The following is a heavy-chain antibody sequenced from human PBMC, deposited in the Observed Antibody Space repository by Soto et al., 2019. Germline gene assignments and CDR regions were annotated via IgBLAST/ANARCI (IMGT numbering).Heavy chain of an antibody. D-gene: IGHD5-12*01. CDR2: ISSSRSYI. CDR3: ARFGYTTEAH. Sequence: GGSLRLSCAASGFTFSSYTMIWVRQAPGKGLEWVSSISSSRSYIYYADSVKGRFTISRDNAKNSLYLQMNSLRAEDTAVYYCARFGYTTEAHWGQGTLVTVSS. V-gene: IGHV3-21*01. CDR1: GFTFSSYT. J-gene: IGHJ4*02.